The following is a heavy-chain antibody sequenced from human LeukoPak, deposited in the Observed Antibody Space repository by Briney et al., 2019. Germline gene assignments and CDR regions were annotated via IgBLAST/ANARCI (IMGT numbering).Heavy chain of an antibody. CDR2: IYYSGST. D-gene: IGHD3-3*01. CDR3: ARGYYDFWSGYYYYYYMDV. Sequence: PSETLSLTCTVSGGSIRSYYWSWIRQPPGKGLEWIGYIYYSGSTNSNPSLNSRATTSVDTSKNQFSLKLSSVTAADAAVYYCARGYYDFWSGYYYYYYMDVWGKGTTVTVSS. J-gene: IGHJ6*03. CDR1: GGSIRSYY. V-gene: IGHV4-59*01.